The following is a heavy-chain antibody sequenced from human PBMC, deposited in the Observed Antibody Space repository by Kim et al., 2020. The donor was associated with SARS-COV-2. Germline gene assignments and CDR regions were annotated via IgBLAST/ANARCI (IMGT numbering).Heavy chain of an antibody. Sequence: GGSLRLSCAASGFTFSDYYMSWIRQAPGKGLEWVSYISSSSSYTNYADSVKGRFTISRDNAKNSLYLQMNSLRAEDTAVYYCAREASGPYSIVGAKNDAFDIWGQGTMVTVSS. CDR3: AREASGPYSIVGAKNDAFDI. V-gene: IGHV3-11*05. J-gene: IGHJ3*02. CDR1: GFTFSDYY. D-gene: IGHD1-26*01. CDR2: ISSSSSYT.